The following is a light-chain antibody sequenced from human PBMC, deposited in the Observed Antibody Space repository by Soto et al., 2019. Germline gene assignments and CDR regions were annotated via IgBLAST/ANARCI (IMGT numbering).Light chain of an antibody. J-gene: IGKJ1*01. Sequence: EIILTQSPDTLSLSPGERATLSCRASQTVSSNYLAWYQQKPGQAPRLLMFGASSRATGVPDRFSGSGSGTDFTLSVTRLQPEDCAVYYCQQYGSSPWTSGQGTKVDI. CDR2: GAS. CDR3: QQYGSSPWT. V-gene: IGKV3-20*01. CDR1: QTVSSNY.